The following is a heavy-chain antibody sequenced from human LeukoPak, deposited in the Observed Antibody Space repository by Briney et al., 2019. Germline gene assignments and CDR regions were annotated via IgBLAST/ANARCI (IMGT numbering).Heavy chain of an antibody. V-gene: IGHV4-34*01. CDR1: GGSFSAYY. CDR2: ITHSGGT. Sequence: SETLSLTCAVYGGSFSAYYWTWIRQSPGKGLEWIGEITHSGGTHYNPSLESRVTISVDTSKNQFSLKLSSVTAADTAIYYCARHQDIVATGGWFDPWGQGTLVTVSS. J-gene: IGHJ5*02. CDR3: ARHQDIVATGGWFDP. D-gene: IGHD5-12*01.